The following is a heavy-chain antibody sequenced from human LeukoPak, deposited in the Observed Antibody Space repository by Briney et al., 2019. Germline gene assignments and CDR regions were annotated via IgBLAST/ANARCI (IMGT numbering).Heavy chain of an antibody. V-gene: IGHV3-15*01. D-gene: IGHD3-22*01. CDR1: GFTFSNAW. J-gene: IGHJ3*02. Sequence: GGSLRLSCAASGFTFSNAWMTWVRQAPGKGLEGVGGIKRKTDGGTTDYAAPVKGRFTISRDDSKNTLYLQMNSLKTEDTAVYYCTTGITMIVVAYDAFDIWGQGTMVTVSS. CDR3: TTGITMIVVAYDAFDI. CDR2: IKRKTDGGTT.